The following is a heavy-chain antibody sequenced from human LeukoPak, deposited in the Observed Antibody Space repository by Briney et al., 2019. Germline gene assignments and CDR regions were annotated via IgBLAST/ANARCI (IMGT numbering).Heavy chain of an antibody. V-gene: IGHV4-34*01. CDR1: GGSFSGYY. D-gene: IGHD2-8*01. Sequence: SEPLSLTCAVYGGSFSGYYWSWIRQPPGKGLEWIGEVNHGGSTNYNPSLKSRVTISVDTSKIQFSLKLSSVTAADTAVYYCARLRYCTNGVCPWGQGTLVTVSS. CDR2: VNHGGST. CDR3: ARLRYCTNGVCP. J-gene: IGHJ5*02.